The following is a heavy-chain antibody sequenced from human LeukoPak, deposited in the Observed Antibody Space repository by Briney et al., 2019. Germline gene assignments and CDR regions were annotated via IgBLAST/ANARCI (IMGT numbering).Heavy chain of an antibody. CDR3: AELGITMIGGV. CDR1: GFTFSSYG. D-gene: IGHD3-10*02. V-gene: IGHV3-23*01. CDR2: ISGSDTST. Sequence: GGSLRLSCAASGFTFSSYGMSWVRQAPGKGLEWVSTISGSDTSTYYADSVKGRFTISRDNAKNSLYLQMNSLRAEDTAVYYCAELGITMIGGVWGKGTTVTISS. J-gene: IGHJ6*04.